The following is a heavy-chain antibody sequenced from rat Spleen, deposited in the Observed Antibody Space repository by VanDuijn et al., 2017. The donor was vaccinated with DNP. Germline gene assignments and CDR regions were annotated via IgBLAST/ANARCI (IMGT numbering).Heavy chain of an antibody. D-gene: IGHD1-12*02. CDR3: TTDLGTMMGY. V-gene: IGHV5-27*01. Sequence: VQLKESGPGLVQPSQTLSLTCTVSGFSLTSYTVSWVRQPPGKGLEWVAYISTGGGSTYYPDSVKGRFTISRDNAKSTLYLQMDSLRSEDTATYYCTTDLGTMMGYWGQGVMVTVSS. CDR2: ISTGGGST. J-gene: IGHJ2*01. CDR1: GFSLTSYT.